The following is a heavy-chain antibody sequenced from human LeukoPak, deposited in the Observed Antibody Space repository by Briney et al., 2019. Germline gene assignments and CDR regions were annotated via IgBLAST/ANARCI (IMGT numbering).Heavy chain of an antibody. D-gene: IGHD3-10*01. V-gene: IGHV3-74*01. CDR3: ARTYGSGFGWFDY. Sequence: GGSLRLSCAASRFTFSSYWMHWVRQAPGKGLVWVSRINSDGSTTSYADSVKGRFTISRDNAKNTLYLQMNSLRAEDSAVYYCARTYGSGFGWFDYWGQGTLVTVSS. CDR1: RFTFSSYW. CDR2: INSDGSTT. J-gene: IGHJ4*02.